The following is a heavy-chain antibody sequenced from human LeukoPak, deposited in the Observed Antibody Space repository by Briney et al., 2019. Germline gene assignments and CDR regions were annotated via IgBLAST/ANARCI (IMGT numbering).Heavy chain of an antibody. D-gene: IGHD3-22*01. CDR3: AKDGGSGYPDY. J-gene: IGHJ4*02. V-gene: IGHV3-74*01. CDR1: GFTFSNYW. Sequence: PGGSLRLSCVASGFTFSNYWMLWVRQAPGKGLMWVSLISTDGKSTRYAESVKGRFTISRDNAKNALYLQMNSLRAEDTAVYYCAKDGGSGYPDYWGQGTLVTVSS. CDR2: ISTDGKST.